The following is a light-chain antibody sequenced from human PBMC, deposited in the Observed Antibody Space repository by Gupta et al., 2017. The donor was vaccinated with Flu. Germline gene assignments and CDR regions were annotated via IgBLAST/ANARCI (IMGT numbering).Light chain of an antibody. V-gene: IGLV2-14*01. Sequence: QSALTQPASVSGSPGQSITISCTRTSSDVGHYNYVSWYQQHPGKVPKLMIYEVTDRPSGVSNRFSGSTSGNTASLTISGLQAEDEADYFCASYTTTSTWVFGGGTKLTVL. CDR2: EVT. CDR1: SSDVGHYNY. CDR3: ASYTTTSTWV. J-gene: IGLJ3*02.